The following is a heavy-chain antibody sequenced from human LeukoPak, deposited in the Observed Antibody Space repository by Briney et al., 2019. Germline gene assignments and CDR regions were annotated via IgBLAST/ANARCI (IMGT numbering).Heavy chain of an antibody. Sequence: GGSLRLSCAASGFSFSGYAMGWVRPAPGKGLEWVSAITGGGDYTDYADSVKGRFTISRDNSKSTVYLQISSLRGEDAAAYYCAKRSGSSYGYFDYWGQGTLVTVSS. CDR2: ITGGGDYT. V-gene: IGHV3-23*01. D-gene: IGHD3-10*01. CDR1: GFSFSGYA. CDR3: AKRSGSSYGYFDY. J-gene: IGHJ4*02.